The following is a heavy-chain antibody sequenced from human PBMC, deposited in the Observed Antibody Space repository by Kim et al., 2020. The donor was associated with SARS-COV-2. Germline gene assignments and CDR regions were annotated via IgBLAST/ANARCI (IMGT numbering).Heavy chain of an antibody. CDR3: ARGYSSSFDY. V-gene: IGHV3-53*01. Sequence: STYYADSVKGRFTISRDNSKNTLYLQMNSLRAEDTAVYYCARGYSSSFDYWGQGTLVTVSS. D-gene: IGHD6-13*01. J-gene: IGHJ4*02. CDR2: ST.